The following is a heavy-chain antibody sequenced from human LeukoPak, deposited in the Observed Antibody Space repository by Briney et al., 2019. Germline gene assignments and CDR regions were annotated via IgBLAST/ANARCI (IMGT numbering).Heavy chain of an antibody. V-gene: IGHV3-43*02. Sequence: CPRLSCAVSGFALADYATHWVRPGPRRGLEWVSVISGDGGSTYYADSVKGRFATSRDNSKNSLYLQMNSLRTEDTGLYDCAKDSRGDGYNSRFDYWGQGTLVTVSP. CDR3: AKDSRGDGYNSRFDY. J-gene: IGHJ4*02. CDR1: GFALADYA. D-gene: IGHD5-24*01. CDR2: ISGDGGST.